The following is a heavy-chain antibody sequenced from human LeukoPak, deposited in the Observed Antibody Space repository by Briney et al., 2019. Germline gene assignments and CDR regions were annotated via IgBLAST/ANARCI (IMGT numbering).Heavy chain of an antibody. Sequence: GGSLRLSCAASGLTFSSDAMSWVRQAPGKGLEWVSAITGIGGRAYYADSVKGRFTISRDNSKNTLYLQMNSLRAEDTAVYYCAKDRNDYGDYRTQYFQHWGQGTLVTVSS. CDR3: AKDRNDYGDYRTQYFQH. CDR2: ITGIGGRA. CDR1: GLTFSSDA. J-gene: IGHJ1*01. V-gene: IGHV3-23*01. D-gene: IGHD4-17*01.